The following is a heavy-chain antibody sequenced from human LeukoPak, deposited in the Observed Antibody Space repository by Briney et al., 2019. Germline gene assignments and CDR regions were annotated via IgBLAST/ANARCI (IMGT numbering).Heavy chain of an antibody. V-gene: IGHV3-48*03. CDR3: ARAIGGTNDY. D-gene: IGHD2-15*01. CDR1: GFTFSSYE. Sequence: GGSLRLSCAASGFTFSSYEMNWVRQGPGKGLEWVSYISSSGSTRYYADSVKGRFTISRDNAKKSLYLQMNSLRAEDTAVYYCARAIGGTNDYWGQGTLVTVSS. CDR2: ISSSGSTR. J-gene: IGHJ4*02.